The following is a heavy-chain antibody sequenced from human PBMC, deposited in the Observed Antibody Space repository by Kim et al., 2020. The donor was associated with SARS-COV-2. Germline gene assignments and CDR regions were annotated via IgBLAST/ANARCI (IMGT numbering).Heavy chain of an antibody. V-gene: IGHV3-21*01. J-gene: IGHJ6*02. CDR3: ARDMEKQHRRQRNFYVMDV. Sequence: GGSLRLSCAASGFTFNSYTMNWVRQAPGKGLEWVSSISSGSSNIYYAESVRGRFSTSRDNAANSLHLEMNSLRAEDTAVYFCARDMEKQHRRQRNFYVMDVWGRGTTVIVSS. CDR1: GFTFNSYT. D-gene: IGHD6-13*01. CDR2: ISSGSSNI.